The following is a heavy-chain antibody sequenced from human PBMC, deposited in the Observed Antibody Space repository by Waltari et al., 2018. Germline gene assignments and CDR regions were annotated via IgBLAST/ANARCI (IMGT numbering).Heavy chain of an antibody. Sequence: QLQLQESGPRLVKPSETLSLTCTVSGGPITSNRHYWGWIRQPPGQGLELIGTISYTGATYSSPSLKSRVTISRDTSKNQLALTLGSVTAADTALYYCATYIGASLGTAAFDVWGQGTMVTVSS. V-gene: IGHV4-39*01. J-gene: IGHJ3*01. CDR1: GGPITSNRHY. CDR2: ISYTGAT. D-gene: IGHD5-12*01. CDR3: ATYIGASLGTAAFDV.